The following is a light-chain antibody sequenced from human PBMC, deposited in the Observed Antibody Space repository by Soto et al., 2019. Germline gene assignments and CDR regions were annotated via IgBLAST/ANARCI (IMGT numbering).Light chain of an antibody. CDR2: GAN. CDR1: TGPVTSDYF. CDR3: LLYNSGAVPWV. J-gene: IGLJ3*02. Sequence: QAVVTQEPSLTVSPGGTVTLTCTSSTGPVTSDYFPNWFQQKPGQAPRALIYGANNRHSWTPARFSGSLLGGKAALTLSGVQPEDEADYYCLLYNSGAVPWVFGGGTKLTVL. V-gene: IGLV7-43*01.